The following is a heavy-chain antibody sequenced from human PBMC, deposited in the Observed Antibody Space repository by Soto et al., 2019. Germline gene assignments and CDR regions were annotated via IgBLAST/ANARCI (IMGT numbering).Heavy chain of an antibody. V-gene: IGHV4-4*02. Sequence: QVQLQESGPGLVKPSGTLSLTCAVSGGSISSSNWWTWVRQPPGKGLEWIGEIYHSGSTNYIPSLKRRVTISVDKSKNQFSRKLTSVTAADTAVYYCATRFDGLGSYGYWGQGTLVTVSS. D-gene: IGHD3-16*01. CDR1: GGSISSSNW. CDR3: ATRFDGLGSYGY. J-gene: IGHJ4*02. CDR2: IYHSGST.